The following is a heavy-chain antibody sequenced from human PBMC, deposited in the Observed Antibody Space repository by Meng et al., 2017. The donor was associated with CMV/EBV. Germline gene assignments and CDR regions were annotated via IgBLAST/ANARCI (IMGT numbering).Heavy chain of an antibody. D-gene: IGHD2-15*01. V-gene: IGHV1-46*04. J-gene: IGHJ4*02. CDR3: AREYPATWYFDH. Sequence: VHLVSLCAEFKNPGASLNMYCKASGYIFTTYDIHWVRQAPGQGLDWMGMINLVDGNTNVAHKLQGRLSMTRDTSTSTVYMDLSSLRSEDTAMYYCAREYPATWYFDHWGQGTLVTVSS. CDR1: GYIFTTYD. CDR2: INLVDGNT.